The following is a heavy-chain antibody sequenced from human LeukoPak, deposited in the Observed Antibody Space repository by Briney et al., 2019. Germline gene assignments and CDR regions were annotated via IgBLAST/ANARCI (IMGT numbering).Heavy chain of an antibody. CDR1: GGTFSSYA. CDR2: IIPIFGTA. Sequence: SVKVSCKASGGTFSSYAISWVRQAPGQGLEWMGGIIPIFGTANYAQKFQGRVTITTDESTSTAYMELSSLRSEDTAVYYCARIRCSSTSCFVDAFDIWGQGTVVTVSS. J-gene: IGHJ3*02. CDR3: ARIRCSSTSCFVDAFDI. V-gene: IGHV1-69*05. D-gene: IGHD2-2*01.